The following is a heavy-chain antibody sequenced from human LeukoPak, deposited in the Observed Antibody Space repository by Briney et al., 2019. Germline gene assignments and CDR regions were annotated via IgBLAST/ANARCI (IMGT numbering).Heavy chain of an antibody. CDR3: AKAQNWGFDY. CDR2: ISGSGHDI. Sequence: PGGSLRLSCAASGFTFSDSYMTWVRQAPGKGVEWVAYISGSGHDINYSESAKGRFTISRDNAKNSLYLQMSSLRAEDTAVYYCAKAQNWGFDYWGQGTLVTVSS. J-gene: IGHJ4*02. D-gene: IGHD7-27*01. CDR1: GFTFSDSY. V-gene: IGHV3-11*04.